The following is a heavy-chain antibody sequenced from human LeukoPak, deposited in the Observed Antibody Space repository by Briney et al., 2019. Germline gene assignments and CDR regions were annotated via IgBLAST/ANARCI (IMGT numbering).Heavy chain of an antibody. Sequence: SETLSLTCTVSGGSISSGDYYWSWIRQPPGKGLEWIGYIYYSGSTYYNPSLKSRVTISVDTSKNQFSLKLSSVTAADTAVYYCARDGSSGTYFYAYWGQGTLVTVSS. J-gene: IGHJ4*02. CDR2: IYYSGST. V-gene: IGHV4-30-4*01. D-gene: IGHD1-26*01. CDR1: GGSISSGDYY. CDR3: ARDGSSGTYFYAY.